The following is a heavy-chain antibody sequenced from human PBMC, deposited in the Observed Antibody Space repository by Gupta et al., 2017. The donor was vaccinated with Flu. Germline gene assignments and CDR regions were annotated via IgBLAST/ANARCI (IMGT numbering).Heavy chain of an antibody. J-gene: IGHJ6*02. CDR1: GYSISSGYY. V-gene: IGHV4-38-2*01. Sequence: QVQLLESVPGLVKPSETLSLPCAVSGYSISSGYYWGLIRQPPGKGLEWIGSIYHSGSTYYNPSLKSRVTISVDTSKNQFSLKLSSVTAADTAVYYCARWDCSGWYCRRVPGGMDVWGQGTTVTVSS. CDR2: IYHSGST. CDR3: ARWDCSGWYCRRVPGGMDV. D-gene: IGHD6-19*01.